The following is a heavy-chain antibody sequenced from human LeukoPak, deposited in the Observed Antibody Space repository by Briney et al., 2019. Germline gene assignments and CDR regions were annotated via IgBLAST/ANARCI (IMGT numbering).Heavy chain of an antibody. CDR2: IYYSGST. CDR1: GGSISSGGYY. V-gene: IGHV4-31*03. J-gene: IGHJ3*02. Sequence: SETLSLTCTVSGGSISSGGYYWSWIRQHPGKGLEWIGYIYYSGSTYYNPSLKSRVTISVDTSKNQFSLKLSSVTAADTAVYYCTRTPSGWYLSYAFDIWGQGTMVTVSS. CDR3: TRTPSGWYLSYAFDI. D-gene: IGHD6-19*01.